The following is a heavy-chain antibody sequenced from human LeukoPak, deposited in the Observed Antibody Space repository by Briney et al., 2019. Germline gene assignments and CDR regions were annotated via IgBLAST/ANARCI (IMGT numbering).Heavy chain of an antibody. J-gene: IGHJ4*02. Sequence: PGGSLRLSCAASGFTFDDYAMHWVRHAPGKGLEWVSGISWNSSSIGYADSVKGRFTISRDNSKNTLYLQMNSLRAEDTAVYYCARDPTIVGAYFDYWGQGTLVTVSS. CDR3: ARDPTIVGAYFDY. CDR1: GFTFDDYA. D-gene: IGHD1-26*01. V-gene: IGHV3-9*01. CDR2: ISWNSSSI.